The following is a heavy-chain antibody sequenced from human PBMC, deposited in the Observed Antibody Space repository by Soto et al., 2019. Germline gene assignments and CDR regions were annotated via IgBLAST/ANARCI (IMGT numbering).Heavy chain of an antibody. D-gene: IGHD6-19*01. CDR3: ARPGMQWLVPVY. V-gene: IGHV3-30*04. CDR1: GFTFSSYT. J-gene: IGHJ4*02. CDR2: IADDGRNK. Sequence: QVQLVASGGGVVQPGRSLRLSCAASGFTFSSYTMHWVRQAPGKGLEWVAVIADDGRNKYYADSVRGRFSISRDNSKNTLYLDMISPRPEDTAVYYCARPGMQWLVPVYWGQGTLVTVSS.